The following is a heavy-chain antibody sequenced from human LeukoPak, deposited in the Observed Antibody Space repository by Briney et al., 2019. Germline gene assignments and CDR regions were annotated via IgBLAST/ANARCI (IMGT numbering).Heavy chain of an antibody. D-gene: IGHD3-22*01. CDR3: AKEIYYDSSAFFDY. Sequence: PGGSLRLSCAASGFSFRSYGIHWVRRAPGKGLDWVAVIGSDGSNKYYADSVKGRFTISRDNSKNALYLQMNSLRTEDTAMYFCAKEIYYDSSAFFDYWGQGTLVTVSS. CDR2: IGSDGSNK. V-gene: IGHV3-30*18. CDR1: GFSFRSYG. J-gene: IGHJ4*02.